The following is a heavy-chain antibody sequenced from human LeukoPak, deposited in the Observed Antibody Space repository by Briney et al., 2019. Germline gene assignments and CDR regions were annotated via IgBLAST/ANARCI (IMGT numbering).Heavy chain of an antibody. CDR1: GGSISSYY. CDR3: ARRGMVRGVISAFDI. D-gene: IGHD3-10*01. CDR2: IYYSGST. J-gene: IGHJ3*02. Sequence: SETLSLTCTVSGGSISSYYWSWIRQPPGKGLEWIGYIYYSGSTYYNPSLKSRVTISVDTSKNQFSLKLSSVTAADTAVYYCARRGMVRGVISAFDIWGQGTMVTV. V-gene: IGHV4-59*04.